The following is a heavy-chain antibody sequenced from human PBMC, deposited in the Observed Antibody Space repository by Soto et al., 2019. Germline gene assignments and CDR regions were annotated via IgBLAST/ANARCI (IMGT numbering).Heavy chain of an antibody. CDR1: GGTFSSYA. V-gene: IGHV1-69*13. Sequence: ASVKVSCKASGGTFSSYAISWVRQAPGQGLEWMGGIIPIFGTANYAQKFQGRVTITADESTSTAYMELSSLRSEDTAVYYCASRIVLVPARYYYGMDVWGQGTTVTVSS. CDR3: ASRIVLVPARYYYGMDV. J-gene: IGHJ6*02. D-gene: IGHD2-2*01. CDR2: IIPIFGTA.